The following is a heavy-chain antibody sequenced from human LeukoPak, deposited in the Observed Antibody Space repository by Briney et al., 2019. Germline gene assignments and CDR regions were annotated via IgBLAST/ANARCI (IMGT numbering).Heavy chain of an antibody. CDR3: ASLAVRFGWYGGSYYWYMDV. CDR2: IQNSGST. D-gene: IGHD6-19*01. J-gene: IGHJ6*03. Sequence: SETLSLTCTVSGGSIRDFYWSWIRQSPQRGLEFIGYIQNSGSTEYNPSLKSRVTISVDTSKNQFSLKLKPVAAADTAVYYCASLAVRFGWYGGSYYWYMDVWGKGTTVTVSS. CDR1: GGSIRDFY. V-gene: IGHV4-59*01.